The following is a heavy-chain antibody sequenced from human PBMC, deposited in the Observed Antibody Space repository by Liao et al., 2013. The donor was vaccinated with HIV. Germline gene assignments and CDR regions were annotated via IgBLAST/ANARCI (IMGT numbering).Heavy chain of an antibody. V-gene: IGHV4-4*07. CDR1: GGSISSYY. J-gene: IGHJ4*02. CDR2: IYTSGST. D-gene: IGHD7-27*01. Sequence: QVQLQESGPGLVKPSETLSLTCTVSGGSISSYYWSWIRQPAGKGLECIGRIYTSGSTYYNPSLKTRVTISVDRSKNQFSLKLSSVTAADTAVYYCASSLGNYFDYWGQGTLVTVSS. CDR3: ASSLGNYFDY.